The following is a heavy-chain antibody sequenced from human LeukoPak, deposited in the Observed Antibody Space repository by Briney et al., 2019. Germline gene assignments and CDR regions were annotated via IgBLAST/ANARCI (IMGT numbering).Heavy chain of an antibody. Sequence: EASVKVSCTASGGTFSSYAISWVRQATGQGLEWMGWMNPNSGNTGYAQKFQGRVTMTRNTSISTAYMELSSLRSEDTAVYYCARGPLWELLRYWGQGTLVTVSS. J-gene: IGHJ4*02. CDR1: GGTFSSYA. V-gene: IGHV1-8*02. D-gene: IGHD1-26*01. CDR2: MNPNSGNT. CDR3: ARGPLWELLRY.